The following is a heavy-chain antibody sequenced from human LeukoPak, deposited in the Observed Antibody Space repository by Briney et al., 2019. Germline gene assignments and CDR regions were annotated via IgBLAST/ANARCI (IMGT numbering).Heavy chain of an antibody. J-gene: IGHJ4*02. CDR2: ISSNGGST. CDR1: GFSFSSYA. V-gene: IGHV3-23*01. Sequence: GASLRLSCAASGFSFSSYAMTWVRQAPGKGLEWVSGISSNGGSTHDAGSVKGRFTISRDNSKNTLYLQMSSLRAEDTAVYYCAQCTGTSWYYNPFDYWGQGTLVTVSS. CDR3: AQCTGTSWYYNPFDY. D-gene: IGHD2-2*01.